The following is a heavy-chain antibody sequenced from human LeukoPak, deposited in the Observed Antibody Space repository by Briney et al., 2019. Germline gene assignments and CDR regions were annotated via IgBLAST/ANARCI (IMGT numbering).Heavy chain of an antibody. CDR3: ASRGKADFDY. CDR2: VYYTGST. J-gene: IGHJ4*02. V-gene: IGHV4-59*08. Sequence: SETLSLTCTVSGGSISTYYWSWIRQPPGKGLEWIGYVYYTGSTNYNPSLKSRVTISVDTSKSQFSLKLSSVTAADTAVYYCASRGKADFDYWGQGTLVTVSS. CDR1: GGSISTYY. D-gene: IGHD3-10*01.